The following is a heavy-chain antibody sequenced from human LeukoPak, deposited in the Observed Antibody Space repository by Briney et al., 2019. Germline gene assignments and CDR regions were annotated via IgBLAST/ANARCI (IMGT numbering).Heavy chain of an antibody. V-gene: IGHV3-30*04. CDR1: GFTFSTYA. D-gene: IGHD2/OR15-2a*01. CDR2: ISYDGNKK. Sequence: QAGGSLRLSCAASGFTFSTYAMHWVRQAPGKGLQWVGMISYDGNKKYEDSVKGRITISRENSKNTLYLQMTSLRLEDTAVYFCVRDFPNSKPRFDWWGQGTLVTVSS. CDR3: VRDFPNSKPRFDW. J-gene: IGHJ4*02.